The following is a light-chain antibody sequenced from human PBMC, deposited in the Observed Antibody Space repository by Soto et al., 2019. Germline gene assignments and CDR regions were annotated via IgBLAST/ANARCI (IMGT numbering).Light chain of an antibody. J-gene: IGLJ3*02. V-gene: IGLV2-14*01. Sequence: QSALTQPASVSGSPGQSITISCTGTNSDVGAYNYVSWYQQSPGKAPKLMLYEVSNRPSGVSNRFSGSKSGNTASLTISGLRPEDEADYYCNSLTTGDTWVFGGGTKVTVL. CDR3: NSLTTGDTWV. CDR1: NSDVGAYNY. CDR2: EVS.